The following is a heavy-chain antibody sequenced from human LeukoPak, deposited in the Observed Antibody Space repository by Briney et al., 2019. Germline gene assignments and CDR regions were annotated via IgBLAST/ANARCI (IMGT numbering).Heavy chain of an antibody. CDR1: GGSFSGYY. CDR3: ARVLKPYYYDSSGYYYFDY. CDR2: IYYSGST. D-gene: IGHD3-22*01. Sequence: SETLSLTCAVYGGSFSGYYWSWIRQPPGKGLEWIGYIYYSGSTNYNPSLKSRVTISVDTSKNQFSLKLSSVTAADTAVYYCARVLKPYYYDSSGYYYFDYWGQGTLVTVSS. J-gene: IGHJ4*02. V-gene: IGHV4-59*01.